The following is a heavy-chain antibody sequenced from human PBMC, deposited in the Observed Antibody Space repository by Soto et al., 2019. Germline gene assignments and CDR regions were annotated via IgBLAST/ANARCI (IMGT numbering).Heavy chain of an antibody. D-gene: IGHD3-22*01. J-gene: IGHJ4*02. Sequence: SETLSLTCTVSGGSISSGGYYWRWVRQHPGKGLECIGYISDSGSTYYNPSLKSRLIISADMSKNQLSLKLSSVTAADTAVYYCARVQKGFYYDSSGHHSAAGAFDNWGQGTLVTVSS. CDR3: ARVQKGFYYDSSGHHSAAGAFDN. CDR1: GGSISSGGYY. CDR2: ISDSGST. V-gene: IGHV4-31*03.